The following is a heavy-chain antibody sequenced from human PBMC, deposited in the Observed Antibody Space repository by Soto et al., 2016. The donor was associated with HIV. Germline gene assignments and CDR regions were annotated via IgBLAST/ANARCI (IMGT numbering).Heavy chain of an antibody. CDR3: ARGSVVAATDWFDP. V-gene: IGHV1-46*01. J-gene: IGHJ5*02. CDR1: GYTFTSYY. CDR2: LNPSSGSV. D-gene: IGHD2-15*01. Sequence: QVQLLQSGPAVQKPGASMKISCKASGYTFTSYYYHWVRQAPGQGLEWMAILNPSSGSVAYAQKFQGRVTMTRDTSISTAYMELSRLTSDDTAVYYCARGSVVAATDWFDPWGQGTLVTVSS.